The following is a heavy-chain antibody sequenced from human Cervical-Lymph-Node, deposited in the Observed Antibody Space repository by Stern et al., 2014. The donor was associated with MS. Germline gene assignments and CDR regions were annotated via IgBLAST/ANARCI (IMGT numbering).Heavy chain of an antibody. CDR2: IWYDGSQK. D-gene: IGHD2-2*02. J-gene: IGHJ6*02. CDR1: GFTFEDYA. Sequence: EQLVESGGGVVQPGGSQRLSCTASGFTFEDYAMEWVRQVPGKGLGWVAMIWYDGSQKYYGDSVRGRFSVSRDNSRNTLYLQMKSLSLEDTAVYYCARKIPDYYYYAMDVWGQGTTVTVSS. CDR3: ARKIPDYYYYAMDV. V-gene: IGHV3-33*01.